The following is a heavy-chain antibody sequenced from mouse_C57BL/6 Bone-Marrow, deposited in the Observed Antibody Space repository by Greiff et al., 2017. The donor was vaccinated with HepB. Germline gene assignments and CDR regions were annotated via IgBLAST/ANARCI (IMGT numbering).Heavy chain of an antibody. CDR3: ARAITTVVAPYAMDY. V-gene: IGHV3-1*01. D-gene: IGHD1-1*01. CDR2: ISYSGST. CDR1: GYSITSGYD. Sequence: DVKLVESGPGMVKPSQSLSLTCTVTGYSITSGYDWHWIRHFPGNKLEWMGYISYSGSTYYNPSLKCRISITHDTSKNHFFLKLNSVTTEDTATYYCARAITTVVAPYAMDYWGQGTSVTVSS. J-gene: IGHJ4*01.